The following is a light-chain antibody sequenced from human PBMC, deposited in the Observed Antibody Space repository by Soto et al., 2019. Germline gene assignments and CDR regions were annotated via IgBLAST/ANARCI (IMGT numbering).Light chain of an antibody. Sequence: EIVMTQSPATLSVSPGERATLSCRASQSISSNLAWYQQKPGQAPRVLIDGASTRATGIPARFSGSGSGTEFTLTMSSLPSEDFAVYYCQQYNNWLWTFGQGTKVEIK. CDR2: GAS. J-gene: IGKJ1*01. CDR1: QSISSN. CDR3: QQYNNWLWT. V-gene: IGKV3-15*01.